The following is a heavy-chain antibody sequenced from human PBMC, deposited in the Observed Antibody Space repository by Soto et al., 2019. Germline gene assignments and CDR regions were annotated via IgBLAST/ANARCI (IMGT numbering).Heavy chain of an antibody. V-gene: IGHV3-66*01. CDR2: IYSGGGT. CDR1: GLTVSTNP. CDR3: ARDGSGY. Sequence: EVQLVVSGGGLVQPGGSLRLSCAASGLTVSTNPMSWVRQAPGKGLEWVSVIYSGGGTHYADSVKGRFTISRDKSKNTVYLQMNNLRAEDTAVYYCARDGSGYWGQGTLVTVSS. J-gene: IGHJ4*02.